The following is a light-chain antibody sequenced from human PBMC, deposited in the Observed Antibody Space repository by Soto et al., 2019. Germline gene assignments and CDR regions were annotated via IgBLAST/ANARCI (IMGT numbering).Light chain of an antibody. Sequence: EIVLTQSPGTLSLSPGERATLSCKASQSIVSNYLAWYQRRPGQAPRLLIYGSSSRATDIPARFSGSGSGTDFTLNITSLESEDFAVYYCQQYDSSPPTFGQGTKVEFK. J-gene: IGKJ1*01. CDR3: QQYDSSPPT. CDR2: GSS. CDR1: QSIVSNY. V-gene: IGKV3-20*01.